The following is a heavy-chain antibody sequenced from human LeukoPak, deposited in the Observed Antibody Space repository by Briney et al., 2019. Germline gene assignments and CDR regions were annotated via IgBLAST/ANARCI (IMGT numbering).Heavy chain of an antibody. V-gene: IGHV5-51*01. CDR3: ARWASLTYGGNSRGYYYYYGMDV. CDR1: GYSFTSYW. CDR2: IYPGDSDT. J-gene: IGHJ6*02. D-gene: IGHD4-23*01. Sequence: GESLKISCKGSGYSFTSYWIGWVRQMPGKGLEWMGIIYPGDSDTSYSPSFQGQVTISADKSISTAYLQWSSLKASDTAMYYCARWASLTYGGNSRGYYYYYGMDVWGQGTTVTVSS.